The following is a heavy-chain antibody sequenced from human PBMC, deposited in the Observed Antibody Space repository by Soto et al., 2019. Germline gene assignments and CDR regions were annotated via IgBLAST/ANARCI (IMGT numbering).Heavy chain of an antibody. V-gene: IGHV3-30*18. CDR2: ISYDGSNK. J-gene: IGHJ4*02. D-gene: IGHD4-17*01. CDR1: GFHFSSYG. Sequence: QVQLVESGGGVVQPGRSLRLSCAASGFHFSSYGMHWVRQAPGKGLEWVAVISYDGSNKYYADSVKGRFTISRDNSKNTLYLQMNSLRAEDTAVYYCANHGDYGNWGQGTLVTVSS. CDR3: ANHGDYGN.